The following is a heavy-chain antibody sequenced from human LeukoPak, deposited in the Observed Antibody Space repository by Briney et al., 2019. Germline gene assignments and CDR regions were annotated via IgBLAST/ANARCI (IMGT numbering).Heavy chain of an antibody. J-gene: IGHJ3*02. CDR2: ISAYNGNT. V-gene: IGHV1-18*01. CDR3: ARDEHLYYYNSSGADAFDI. CDR1: GYTFTSYG. D-gene: IGHD3-22*01. Sequence: ASVKVSCKASGYTFTSYGISWVRQAPGQGLEWMGWISAYNGNTNYAQKLQGRVTMTTDTSTSTAYMELRSLRSDDTAVYYCARDEHLYYYNSSGADAFDIWGQGTMVTVSS.